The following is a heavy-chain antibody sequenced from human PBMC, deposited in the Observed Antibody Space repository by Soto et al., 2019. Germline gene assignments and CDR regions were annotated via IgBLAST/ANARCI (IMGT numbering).Heavy chain of an antibody. Sequence: EEKLVQSGGGLVRPGGSLRLSCVGSGITFSNYWMNWVRQTPGKGLEWVAYIKPDGSAKAYVDSVKGRFTVSRDNAKNSLYLQMNSLRAEDTAVYFCAAWDISNPWGQGTLVTVSS. V-gene: IGHV3-7*01. D-gene: IGHD2-15*01. J-gene: IGHJ5*02. CDR3: AAWDISNP. CDR1: GITFSNYW. CDR2: IKPDGSAK.